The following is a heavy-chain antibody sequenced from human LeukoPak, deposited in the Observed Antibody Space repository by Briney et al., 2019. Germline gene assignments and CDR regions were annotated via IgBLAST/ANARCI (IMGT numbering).Heavy chain of an antibody. CDR2: IIPIFGTA. CDR1: GGTFSSYA. J-gene: IGHJ4*02. Sequence: ASVKASCKASGGTFSSYAISWVRQAPGQGLEWMGRIIPIFGTANYAQKFQGRVTITTDESTSTAYMELSSLRSEDTAVYYCRVVVNPFDYRGQGALVTVSS. D-gene: IGHD3-22*01. V-gene: IGHV1-69*05. CDR3: RVVVNPFDY.